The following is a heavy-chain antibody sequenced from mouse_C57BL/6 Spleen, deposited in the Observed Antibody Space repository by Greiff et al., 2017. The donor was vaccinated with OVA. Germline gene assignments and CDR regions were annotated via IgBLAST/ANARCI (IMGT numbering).Heavy chain of an antibody. CDR2: IDPSDSYT. V-gene: IGHV1-50*01. CDR3: ARGRLSWYFDV. D-gene: IGHD3-2*02. CDR1: GYTFTSYW. Sequence: QVQLKESGAELVKPGASVKLSCKASGYTFTSYWMQWVKQRPGQGLEWIGEIDPSDSYTNYNQKFKGKATLTVDTSSSTAYMQLSSLTSEDSAVYYCARGRLSWYFDVWGTGTTVTVSS. J-gene: IGHJ1*03.